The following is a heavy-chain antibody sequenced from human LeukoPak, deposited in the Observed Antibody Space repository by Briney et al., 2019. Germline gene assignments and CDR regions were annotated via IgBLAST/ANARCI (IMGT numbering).Heavy chain of an antibody. V-gene: IGHV4-38-2*01. J-gene: IGHJ5*02. CDR1: GYSISSGYY. Sequence: PSETLSLTCAVSGYSISSGYYWGLIRQPPGKGLEWIGSIYHSGSTYYNPSLKSRVTISVDTSKNQFSLKLSSVTAADTAVYYCARVPFIAAAGTNWFDPWGQGTLVTVSS. CDR2: IYHSGST. CDR3: ARVPFIAAAGTNWFDP. D-gene: IGHD6-13*01.